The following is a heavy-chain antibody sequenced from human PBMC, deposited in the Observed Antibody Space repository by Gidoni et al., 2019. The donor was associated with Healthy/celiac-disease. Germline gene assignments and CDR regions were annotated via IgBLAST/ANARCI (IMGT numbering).Heavy chain of an antibody. J-gene: IGHJ4*02. Sequence: EVQLVESGGGLVQPGGSLRLSCEAAGCTFRSYDMHWVRQATGKGLWWVAAIVTAGDTYYPGSVKGRFTISRENAKNSLYLQMNSLRAGDTAVYYCARGYYDFWSGYYYFDYWGQGTLVTVSS. CDR2: IVTAGDT. D-gene: IGHD3-3*01. CDR3: ARGYYDFWSGYYYFDY. CDR1: GCTFRSYD. V-gene: IGHV3-13*01.